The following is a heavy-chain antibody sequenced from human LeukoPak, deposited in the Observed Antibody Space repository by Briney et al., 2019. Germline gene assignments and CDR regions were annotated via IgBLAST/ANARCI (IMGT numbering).Heavy chain of an antibody. V-gene: IGHV3-66*01. D-gene: IGHD1-26*01. CDR1: GFSVSSNF. Sequence: GGSLRLSCVASGFSVSSNFMTWVRQAPGKGLEWVSIIYSGGSTYYADSVKGRFTISRDNSKNTLYLQMNSLRAEDTAVYYCAEDLSGSYYLLFDYWGQGTLVTVSS. CDR2: IYSGGST. CDR3: AEDLSGSYYLLFDY. J-gene: IGHJ4*02.